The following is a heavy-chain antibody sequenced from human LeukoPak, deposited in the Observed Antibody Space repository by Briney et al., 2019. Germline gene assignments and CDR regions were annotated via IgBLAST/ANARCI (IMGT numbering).Heavy chain of an antibody. V-gene: IGHV4-34*01. CDR1: GGSLSNYY. J-gene: IGHJ5*02. D-gene: IGHD3-10*01. Sequence: PSETLSLTCAVYGGSLSNYYWSWLRQTPGKGLEWIGEINPSGTTKYNPSLKSRVTISVDMSKNQFSLELSSVTAADTAVYYCARGPASGSNFAWFDPWGQGTLVTVSS. CDR2: INPSGTT. CDR3: ARGPASGSNFAWFDP.